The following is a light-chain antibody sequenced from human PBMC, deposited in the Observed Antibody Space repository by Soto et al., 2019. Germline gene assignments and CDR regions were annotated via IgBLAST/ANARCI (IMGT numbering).Light chain of an antibody. J-gene: IGLJ2*01. CDR1: YSNIGDNY. V-gene: IGLV1-51*01. CDR3: AVWDSSRSAVV. CDR2: DNN. Sequence: QSVLTQPPSVSAAPGQKVTISCSGSYSNIGDNYVSWYRQVPGTTPKLLIYDNNKRASRIPDRFSGSKSATSATLGITGLQTGDEADYYCAVWDSSRSAVVFGGGTKVTVL.